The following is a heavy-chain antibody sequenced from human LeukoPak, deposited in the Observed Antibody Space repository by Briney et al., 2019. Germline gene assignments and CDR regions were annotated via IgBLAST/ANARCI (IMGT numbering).Heavy chain of an antibody. J-gene: IGHJ4*02. V-gene: IGHV3-23*01. Sequence: GGSLRLSCAASGFTFSSFAMIWVRQPPGKGLEWVSSIFQGGGEIHYADSVRGRLTISRDNSKSILSLQMNSLRAEDTAMYYCATYRQVLLPFESWGQGTLVTVSS. CDR1: GFTFSSFA. CDR3: ATYRQVLLPFES. CDR2: IFQGGGEI. D-gene: IGHD2/OR15-2a*01.